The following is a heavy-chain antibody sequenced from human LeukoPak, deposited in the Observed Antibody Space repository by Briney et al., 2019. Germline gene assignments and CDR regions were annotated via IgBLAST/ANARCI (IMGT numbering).Heavy chain of an antibody. CDR1: GYTFTSYD. V-gene: IGHV1-8*01. CDR3: ARGSFFRTIFGVAKYYYYYIDV. J-gene: IGHJ6*03. CDR2: MNPNSGNT. D-gene: IGHD3-3*01. Sequence: ASVKVSCKASGYTFTSYDINWVRQATGQGLEWMGWMNPNSGNTGYAQKFQGRVTMTRNTSISTAYMELSSLRSEDTAVYYCARGSFFRTIFGVAKYYYYYIDVWGKGTTVSVSS.